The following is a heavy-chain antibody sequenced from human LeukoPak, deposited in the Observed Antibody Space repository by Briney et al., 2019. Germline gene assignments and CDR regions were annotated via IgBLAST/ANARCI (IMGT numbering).Heavy chain of an antibody. V-gene: IGHV3-30-3*01. J-gene: IGHJ4*02. D-gene: IGHD3-9*01. CDR3: AKVFDFYDILTGYYTYFDY. Sequence: GRSLRLSCAASGFTFSSYAMHWVRQAPGKGLEWVAVISYDGSNKYYADSVKGRFTISRDNSKNTLYLQMNSLRAEDTAVYYCAKVFDFYDILTGYYTYFDYWGQGTLVTVSS. CDR1: GFTFSSYA. CDR2: ISYDGSNK.